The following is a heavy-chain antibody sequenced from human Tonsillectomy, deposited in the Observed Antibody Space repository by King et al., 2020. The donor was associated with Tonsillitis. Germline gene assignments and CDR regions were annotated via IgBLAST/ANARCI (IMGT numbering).Heavy chain of an antibody. CDR3: ARETSYGSGSYYPNWFDP. CDR2: IYHSGST. V-gene: IGHV4-38-2*02. CDR1: GYSISSGYY. D-gene: IGHD3-10*01. Sequence: QLQESGPGLVKPSETLSLTCAVSGYSISSGYYWGWIRQPPGKGLEWIGSIYHSGSTYYNPSLKSRVTISVDTSKNQFSLKLGSVTAADTAVYYCARETSYGSGSYYPNWFDPWGQGTLVTVSS. J-gene: IGHJ5*02.